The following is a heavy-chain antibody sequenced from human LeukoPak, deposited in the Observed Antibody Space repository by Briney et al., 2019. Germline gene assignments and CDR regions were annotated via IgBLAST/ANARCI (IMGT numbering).Heavy chain of an antibody. CDR1: GYTFTSYD. CDR3: ARVKPYCSSTSCASDFDY. V-gene: IGHV1-8*03. CDR2: MNPNSGNT. J-gene: IGHJ4*02. D-gene: IGHD2-2*01. Sequence: ASVKVSCKASGYTFTSYDINWVRQATGQGLEWMGWMNPNSGNTGYAQKFQGRVTITRNTSISTAYMELSSLRSEDTAVYYCARVKPYCSSTSCASDFDYWGQGTLVTVSS.